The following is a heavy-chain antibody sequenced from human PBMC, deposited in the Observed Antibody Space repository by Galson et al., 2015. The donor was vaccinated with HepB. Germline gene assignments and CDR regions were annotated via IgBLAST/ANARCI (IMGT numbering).Heavy chain of an antibody. CDR2: IIPIFGIA. CDR3: ARGYVAGVWLPDY. J-gene: IGHJ4*02. D-gene: IGHD6-19*01. CDR1: GGTFSSYA. V-gene: IGHV1-69*13. Sequence: SVKVSCKASGGTFSSYAISWVRQAPGQGLEWMGGIIPIFGIANYAQKFQGRVTITADESTSTAYMELSSLRSEDTAVYYCARGYVAGVWLPDYWGQGTLVTVSS.